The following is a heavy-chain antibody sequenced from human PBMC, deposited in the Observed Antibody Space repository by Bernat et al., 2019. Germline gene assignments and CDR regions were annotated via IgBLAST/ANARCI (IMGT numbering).Heavy chain of an antibody. CDR1: GFTFSSYS. CDR3: ARDLAWVIAAGGNYYYYYGMDV. Sequence: EVQLVESGGGLVKPGGSLRLSCAASGFTFSSYSMNWVRQAPGKGLEWVSSISSSSSYIYYAESGKGRFTIYRDNAKNSLYRQMNSLRAEDTAVYYCARDLAWVIAAGGNYYYYYGMDVWGQGTTVTVSS. J-gene: IGHJ6*02. D-gene: IGHD6-13*01. CDR2: ISSSSSYI. V-gene: IGHV3-21*01.